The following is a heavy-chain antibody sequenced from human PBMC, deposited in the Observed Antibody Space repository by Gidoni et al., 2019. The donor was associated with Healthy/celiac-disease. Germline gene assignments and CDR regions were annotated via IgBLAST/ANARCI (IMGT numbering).Heavy chain of an antibody. J-gene: IGHJ3*02. D-gene: IGHD1-1*01. CDR1: GGSISSGGYY. CDR3: AREGLKLERGAFDI. V-gene: IGHV4-31*03. CDR2: IYYSGST. Sequence: QVQLQESGPGLVQPSQTLSLTCTVSGGSISSGGYYWSWIRQHPGKGLEWIGYIYYSGSTYYNPSLKSRVTISVDTSKNQFSLKLSSVTAADTAVYYCAREGLKLERGAFDIWGQGTMVTVSS.